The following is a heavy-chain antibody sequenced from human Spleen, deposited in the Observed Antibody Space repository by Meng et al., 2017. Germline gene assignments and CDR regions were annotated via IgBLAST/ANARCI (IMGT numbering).Heavy chain of an antibody. CDR1: GDTFKSYA. CDR2: IIAIFETV. CDR3: TGFGAGSFYNRGWFDP. V-gene: IGHV1-69*05. Sequence: SVKVSCKATGDTFKSYATNCVRQAPGQGLEWMGGIIAIFETVKTAQNFQGRVTISRDESTNTDYMELTSLRSDDTAIYYCTGFGAGSFYNRGWFDPWGQGTLVTVSS. D-gene: IGHD3-10*01. J-gene: IGHJ5*02.